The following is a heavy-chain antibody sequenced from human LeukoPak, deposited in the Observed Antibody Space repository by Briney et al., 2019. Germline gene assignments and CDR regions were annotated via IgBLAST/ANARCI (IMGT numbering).Heavy chain of an antibody. D-gene: IGHD2-2*02. CDR1: GFTLIRHE. CDR2: ISRSGRNT. J-gene: IGHJ4*02. Sequence: PGGSLRLSCAASGFTLIRHEMNWVRQAPGKGLEWVSFISRSGRNTDYADSVKGRFTISRDDAKNSLYLQLNSLRADDTAVYYCARDAACTTSTCYKQIDSWGQGTLVTVSS. CDR3: ARDAACTTSTCYKQIDS. V-gene: IGHV3-48*03.